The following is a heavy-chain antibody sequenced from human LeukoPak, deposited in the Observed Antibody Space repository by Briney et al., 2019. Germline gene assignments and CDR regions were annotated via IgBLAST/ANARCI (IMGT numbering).Heavy chain of an antibody. Sequence: GGSLRLSCAASGFTFSSYSMNWVRQAPGKGLEWVSSISSSSSYIYYADSVKGRFTISRDNAKNSLYLQMNSLRAEDTAVYYCARDYYDILTGYYASDNWGQGTLVAVSS. V-gene: IGHV3-21*01. CDR3: ARDYYDILTGYYASDN. CDR2: ISSSSSYI. CDR1: GFTFSSYS. D-gene: IGHD3-9*01. J-gene: IGHJ4*02.